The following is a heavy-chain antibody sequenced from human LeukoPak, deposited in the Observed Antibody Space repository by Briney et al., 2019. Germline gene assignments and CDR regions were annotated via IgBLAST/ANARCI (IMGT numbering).Heavy chain of an antibody. J-gene: IGHJ6*02. CDR1: GFTFSSYA. Sequence: GGSLRLSCAASGFTFSSYAMSWVRQAPGKGLEWVSAISGSGDSTYYADSVKGRFTISRDNSKNTLYLQMNNLRAEDTAVYYCAKSKGLRLGYYYYGMDVWGQGTTVTVSS. CDR3: AKSKGLRLGYYYYGMDV. V-gene: IGHV3-23*01. CDR2: ISGSGDST. D-gene: IGHD5-12*01.